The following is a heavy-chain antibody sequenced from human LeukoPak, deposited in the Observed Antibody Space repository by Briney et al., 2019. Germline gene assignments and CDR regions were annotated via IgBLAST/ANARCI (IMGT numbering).Heavy chain of an antibody. CDR3: AREYVTTVTIDY. Sequence: GRSLRLSCAASGFTFSSYGMHWVRQAPGKGLEWVAVIWYDGSNKYYADSVKGRFTISRDNSKNTLYLQMNSLRAEDTAVYYCAREYVTTVTIDYWGQGTLVTVSS. V-gene: IGHV3-33*01. CDR1: GFTFSSYG. CDR2: IWYDGSNK. J-gene: IGHJ4*02. D-gene: IGHD4-17*01.